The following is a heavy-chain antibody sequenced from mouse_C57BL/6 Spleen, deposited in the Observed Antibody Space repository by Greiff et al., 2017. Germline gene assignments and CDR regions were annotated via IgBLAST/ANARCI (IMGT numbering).Heavy chain of an antibody. V-gene: IGHV1-69*01. J-gene: IGHJ1*03. CDR3: ARSRYFDV. CDR2: IDPSDSYT. Sequence: VQLQQPGAELVMPGSSVKLSCKASGYTFTSYWMHWVKQRPGQGLEWIGKIDPSDSYTNYNQKFKGKSTLTVDKSSSTAYMQLSSLTSEDSAVYSWARSRYFDVWGTGTTVTVSS. CDR1: GYTFTSYW.